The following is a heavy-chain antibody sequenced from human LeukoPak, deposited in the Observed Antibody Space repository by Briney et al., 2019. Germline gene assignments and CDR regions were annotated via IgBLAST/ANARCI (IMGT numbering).Heavy chain of an antibody. D-gene: IGHD6-19*01. CDR3: ARDRSDRLAVAGTSAFDY. J-gene: IGHJ4*02. V-gene: IGHV3-21*01. Sequence: PGGSLRLSCAASGFXFSSYSMNWVRQAPGKGLEWLSSISSSSSYIYYADSVKGRFTISRDNAKNSLYLQMNSLRAEDTAVYYCARDRSDRLAVAGTSAFDYWGQGTLVTVSS. CDR2: ISSSSSYI. CDR1: GFXFSSYS.